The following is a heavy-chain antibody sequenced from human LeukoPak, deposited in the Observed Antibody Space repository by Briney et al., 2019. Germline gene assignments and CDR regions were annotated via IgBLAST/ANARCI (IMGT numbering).Heavy chain of an antibody. J-gene: IGHJ4*02. CDR3: ARCQEGDYLDY. Sequence: GGPWSLSCEAPGLIVGSTYMSWFAKPPGKGWEWVSVIYSGGSTYYADSVKGRFTISRDNSKSTLFLQMTSLRVEDTAVYYCARCQEGDYLDYWGQGTLVTVAS. CDR2: IYSGGST. CDR1: GLIVGSTY. V-gene: IGHV3-66*01. D-gene: IGHD5/OR15-5a*01.